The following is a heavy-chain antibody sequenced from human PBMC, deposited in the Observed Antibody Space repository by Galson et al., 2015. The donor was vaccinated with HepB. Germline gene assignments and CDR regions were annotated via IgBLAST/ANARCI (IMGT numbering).Heavy chain of an antibody. V-gene: IGHV3-49*03. CDR1: GFTFGDYA. CDR2: IRSKAYGGTT. Sequence: SLRLSCAASGFTFGDYAMSWFRQAPGKGPEWVGFIRSKAYGGTTEYAASVKGRFTISRDDSKSIAYLQMNSLKTEDTAVYYCTRDSPYHYYDSSGYFPWYFDYWGQGTLVTVSS. J-gene: IGHJ4*02. D-gene: IGHD3-22*01. CDR3: TRDSPYHYYDSSGYFPWYFDY.